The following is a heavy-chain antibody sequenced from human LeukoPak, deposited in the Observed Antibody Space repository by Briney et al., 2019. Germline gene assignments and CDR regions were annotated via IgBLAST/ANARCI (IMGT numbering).Heavy chain of an antibody. CDR1: GFTFSSYS. CDR2: ISSSSSYI. CDR3: ARDLSTYYDFWSGYSL. J-gene: IGHJ4*02. Sequence: PGGSLRLSCAASGFTFSSYSMNWVRQAPGKGLEWVSSISSSSSYIYYADSVKGRFTISRDNAKNSLYLQMNSLRAEDTAVYYCARDLSTYYDFWSGYSLWGQGTLVTVSS. V-gene: IGHV3-21*01. D-gene: IGHD3-3*01.